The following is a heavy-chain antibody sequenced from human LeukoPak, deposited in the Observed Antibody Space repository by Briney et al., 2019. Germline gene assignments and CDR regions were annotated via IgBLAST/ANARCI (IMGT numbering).Heavy chain of an antibody. V-gene: IGHV3-30*18. CDR1: GFTFSSYD. CDR2: ISYDGSDK. J-gene: IGHJ4*02. Sequence: QPGRSLRLSCAASGFTFSSYDMHWVRQAPGKGLEWVAVISYDGSDKYYADSVKGRFTISRDNSKNTLYLQMNSLRAEDTAVYYCAKRYSGSWYYFDYWGQGTLVTVSS. CDR3: AKRYSGSWYYFDY. D-gene: IGHD6-13*01.